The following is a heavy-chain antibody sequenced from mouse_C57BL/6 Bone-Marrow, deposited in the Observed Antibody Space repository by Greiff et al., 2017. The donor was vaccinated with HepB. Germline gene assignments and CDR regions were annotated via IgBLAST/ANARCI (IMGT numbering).Heavy chain of an antibody. D-gene: IGHD4-1*01. J-gene: IGHJ4*01. Sequence: EVKLQESGPGLPKPSQTLSLTCSVTAYSIPSDYWNWIRKFPGNKLEYMGYISYSGSTYYNPSLKSRISITRDTSKNQYYLQLNSVTTEDTATYYCARHRNWSYAMDYWGQGTSVTVSS. CDR3: ARHRNWSYAMDY. V-gene: IGHV3-8*01. CDR2: ISYSGST. CDR1: AYSIPSDY.